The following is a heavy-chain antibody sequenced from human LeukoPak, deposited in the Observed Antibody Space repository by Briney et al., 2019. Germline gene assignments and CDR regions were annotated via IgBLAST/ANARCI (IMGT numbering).Heavy chain of an antibody. Sequence: GGSLRLSCAASGFTFSSYSMNWVRQAPGKGLEWVANIKEDGSEKYYGDSVKGRFTISRDNAKNSLYLQMNSLRAEDTAVYYCARDSSGCQWGQGTLVTVSS. CDR2: IKEDGSEK. CDR3: ARDSSGCQ. V-gene: IGHV3-7*01. D-gene: IGHD3-22*01. J-gene: IGHJ4*02. CDR1: GFTFSSYS.